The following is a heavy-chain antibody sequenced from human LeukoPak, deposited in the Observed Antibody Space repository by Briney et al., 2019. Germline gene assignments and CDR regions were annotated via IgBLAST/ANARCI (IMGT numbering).Heavy chain of an antibody. CDR1: GFTINNYA. V-gene: IGHV3-21*01. J-gene: IGHJ3*02. Sequence: PGGSLRLSCAASGFTINNYAMNWVRQAPGKGLEWVSTIGNSGRYINYVASVKGRFTISRDNAKNSVYLHMSSLRAEDTAHYYCAGYSGYDGGAFDIWGQGTMVTVSS. CDR3: AGYSGYDGGAFDI. D-gene: IGHD5-12*01. CDR2: IGNSGRYI.